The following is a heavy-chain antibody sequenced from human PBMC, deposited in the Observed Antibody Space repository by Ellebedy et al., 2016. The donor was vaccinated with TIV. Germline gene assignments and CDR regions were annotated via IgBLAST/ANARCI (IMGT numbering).Heavy chain of an antibody. D-gene: IGHD3-9*01. CDR3: ARLSTDYDILTNYFDY. CDR1: GGSISSSSYY. CDR2: IKYSGST. Sequence: MPSETLSLTCSVSGGSISSSSYYWGWIRQPPGKGPEWIGSIKYSGSTYYNLSLKSRVTISVDTSKNQFSLKLSSVTAADTAVYYCARLSTDYDILTNYFDYWGQGTLVTVSS. V-gene: IGHV4-39*07. J-gene: IGHJ4*02.